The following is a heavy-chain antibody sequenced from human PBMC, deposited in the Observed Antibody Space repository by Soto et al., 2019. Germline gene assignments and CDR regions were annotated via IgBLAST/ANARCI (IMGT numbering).Heavy chain of an antibody. V-gene: IGHV3-7*01. CDR1: GWTFRNYC. J-gene: IGHJ4*02. CDR3: SRDVVVGAKALNY. Sequence: GGALILSCPAPGWTFRNYCMTWVRQATETRLESLANIKEYGSEKDYVDSVKGRFTISRDNAKNSLYLQMNSLRVEDTAVSFCSRDVVVGAKALNYWGQGALVTVSS. CDR2: IKEYGSEK. D-gene: IGHD2-15*01.